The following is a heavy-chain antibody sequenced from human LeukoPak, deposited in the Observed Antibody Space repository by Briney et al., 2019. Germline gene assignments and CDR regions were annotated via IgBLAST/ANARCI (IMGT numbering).Heavy chain of an antibody. CDR2: IRSKTDGGTT. J-gene: IGHJ4*02. CDR1: EFTFKNAW. CDR3: STGLIPTTGYY. V-gene: IGHV3-15*01. Sequence: PGGSLRLSCAASEFTFKNAWMNWVRQAPGKGLEWVGRIRSKTDGGTTDYAAPVRGRFIISRDDSKNMLYLQMNSLKTEDTAVYYCSTGLIPTTGYYWGQGTLVAVSS. D-gene: IGHD1-1*01.